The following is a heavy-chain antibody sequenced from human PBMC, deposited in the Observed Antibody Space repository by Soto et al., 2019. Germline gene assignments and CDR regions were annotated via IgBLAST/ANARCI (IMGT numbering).Heavy chain of an antibody. Sequence: GGSLRLSCAASGFTFSGYAMRWVRQTPGKGLEWVAVISYDGSNKYYADSVKGRFTISRDNSKNTLYLQMNSLRAEDTAVYYCARDPLWGTAMVLWYFDLWGRGTLVTVSS. D-gene: IGHD5-18*01. CDR2: ISYDGSNK. CDR3: ARDPLWGTAMVLWYFDL. J-gene: IGHJ2*01. V-gene: IGHV3-30-3*01. CDR1: GFTFSGYA.